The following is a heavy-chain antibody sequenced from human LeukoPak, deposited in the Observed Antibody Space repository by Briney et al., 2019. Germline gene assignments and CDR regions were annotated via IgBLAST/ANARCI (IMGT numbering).Heavy chain of an antibody. CDR2: IIPIFGTA. CDR3: ARVALRHAFDI. CDR1: GGTFSSYA. Sequence: GASVKVSCKASGGTFSSYAISWVRQAPGQGLEWMGGIIPIFGTANYAQKFQGRVTITTDESTSTAYMEPSSLRSEDTAVYYCARVALRHAFDIWGQGTMVTVSS. J-gene: IGHJ3*02. V-gene: IGHV1-69*05.